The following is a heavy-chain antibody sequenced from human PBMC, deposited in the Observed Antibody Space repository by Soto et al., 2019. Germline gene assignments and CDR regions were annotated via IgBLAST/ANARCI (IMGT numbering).Heavy chain of an antibody. D-gene: IGHD3-10*01. CDR1: GGTFSSYA. Sequence: SVKVSCKASGGTFSSYAISWVRQAPGQGLEWMGGIIPIFGTANYAQKFQGRVTITADESTSTAYMELSSLRSEDTAVYYCARCAPAATLGDIYYYYYGMDVWGQGTTVTVSS. CDR2: IIPIFGTA. V-gene: IGHV1-69*13. CDR3: ARCAPAATLGDIYYYYYGMDV. J-gene: IGHJ6*02.